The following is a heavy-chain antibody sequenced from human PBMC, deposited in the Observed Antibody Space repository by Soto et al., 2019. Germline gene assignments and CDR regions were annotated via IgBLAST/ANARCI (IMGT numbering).Heavy chain of an antibody. CDR1: GYTFTSYA. Sequence: ASVKVSCKASGYTFTSYAMHWVRQAPGQRLEWMGWINAGNGNTKYSQKFQGRVTVTRDTSASTAYMELSSLRSEDTAVYYCARDLAGITGTTVWFDPWGQGTLVTVSS. J-gene: IGHJ5*02. V-gene: IGHV1-3*01. CDR3: ARDLAGITGTTVWFDP. CDR2: INAGNGNT. D-gene: IGHD1-7*01.